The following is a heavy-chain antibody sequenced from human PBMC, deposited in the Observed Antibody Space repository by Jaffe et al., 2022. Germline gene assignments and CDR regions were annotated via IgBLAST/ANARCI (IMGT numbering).Heavy chain of an antibody. CDR2: INPNSGGT. CDR3: ARDRLYCSGGSCYSSYYYYMDV. Sequence: QVQLVQSGAEVKKPGASVKVSCKASGYTFTGYYMHWVRQAPGQGLEWMGRINPNSGGTNYAQKFQGRVTMTRDTSISTAYMELSRLRSDDTAVYYCARDRLYCSGGSCYSSYYYYMDVWGKGTTVTVSS. J-gene: IGHJ6*03. CDR1: GYTFTGYY. V-gene: IGHV1-2*06. D-gene: IGHD2-15*01.